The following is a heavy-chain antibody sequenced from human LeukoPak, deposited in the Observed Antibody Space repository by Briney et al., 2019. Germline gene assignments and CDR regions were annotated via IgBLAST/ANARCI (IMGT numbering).Heavy chain of an antibody. J-gene: IGHJ6*03. D-gene: IGHD6-6*01. CDR3: ARMKIAARPNYYMDV. CDR1: GFTFDDYG. V-gene: IGHV3-20*04. CDR2: INWNGGST. Sequence: GGSLRLSCAASGFTFDDYGMSWVRQAPGKGLEWVSGINWNGGSTGYADSVKGRFTISRDNAKNSLYLQMNSLRAEDTAVYYCARMKIAARPNYYMDVWGKGTTVTVSS.